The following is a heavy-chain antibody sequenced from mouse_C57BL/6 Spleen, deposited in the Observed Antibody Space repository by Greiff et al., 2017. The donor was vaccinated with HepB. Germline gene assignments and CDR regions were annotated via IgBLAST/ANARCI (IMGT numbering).Heavy chain of an antibody. J-gene: IGHJ1*03. Sequence: QVQLKQSGAELVRPGTSVKVSCKASGYAFTNYLIEWVKQRPGQGLEWIGVINPGSGGTNYNEKFKGKATLTADKSSSTAYMQLSSLTSEDSAVYFCARSPLSTVVFDVWGTGTTVTVSS. V-gene: IGHV1-54*01. CDR1: GYAFTNYL. D-gene: IGHD1-1*01. CDR2: INPGSGGT. CDR3: ARSPLSTVVFDV.